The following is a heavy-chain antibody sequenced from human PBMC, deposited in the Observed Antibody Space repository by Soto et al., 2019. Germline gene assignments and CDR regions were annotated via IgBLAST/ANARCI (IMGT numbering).Heavy chain of an antibody. CDR2: INHSGST. V-gene: IGHV4-34*01. CDR1: GGSFSGYY. CDR3: ARGDGRISIVATAYFDY. D-gene: IGHD2-15*01. Sequence: SETLSLTCAVYGGSFSGYYWSWIRQPPGKGLEWIGEINHSGSTNYNPSLKSRVTISVDTSKNQFSLKLSSVTAADTAVYYCARGDGRISIVATAYFDYWGQGTLVTVSS. J-gene: IGHJ4*02.